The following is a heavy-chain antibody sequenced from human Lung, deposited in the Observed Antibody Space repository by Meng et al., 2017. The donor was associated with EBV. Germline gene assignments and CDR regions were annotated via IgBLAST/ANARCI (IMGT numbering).Heavy chain of an antibody. J-gene: IGHJ5*02. Sequence: VKLQESVQGLWTRSPNLSLSCTLSCGSTRSGGYYWRWIRHHPGKCLGWIRYIYYSGDTDYNPSLKIRVTRSMDTSKNQFSLKLSSVTAADTAVYYCARERDTGWFEPWGRGTLVTVSS. V-gene: IGHV4-31*03. CDR2: IYYSGDT. CDR3: ARERDTGWFEP. D-gene: IGHD5-18*01. CDR1: CGSTRSGGYY.